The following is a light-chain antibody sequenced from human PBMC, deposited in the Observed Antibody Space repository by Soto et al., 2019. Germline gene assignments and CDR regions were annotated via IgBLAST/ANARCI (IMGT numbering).Light chain of an antibody. CDR2: AAS. CDR3: QQPFSTPPT. Sequence: DIQMTQSPSSLSAFVGDRITITCRASQSISNSLNWYQQQPGKAPHLLIYAASSLQSGVPSRFSGSGSGTDFTLTVSCLQPGDFATYYCQQPFSTPPTFGQGTKVEIK. J-gene: IGKJ1*01. V-gene: IGKV1-39*01. CDR1: QSISNS.